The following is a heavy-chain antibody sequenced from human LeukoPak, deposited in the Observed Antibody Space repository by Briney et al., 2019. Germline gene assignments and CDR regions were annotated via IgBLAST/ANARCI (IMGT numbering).Heavy chain of an antibody. CDR2: ISYDGSNK. J-gene: IGHJ3*02. CDR3: ARTVGVATNILGGAFDI. Sequence: PGGSLRLSCATSGFTFSSYAMHWVRQAPGKGLEWVAVISYDGSNKYYADSVKGRFTISRDNSKNTLYLQMNSLRAEDTAVYYCARTVGVATNILGGAFDIWGQGTMVTVSS. CDR1: GFTFSSYA. V-gene: IGHV3-30*04. D-gene: IGHD5-12*01.